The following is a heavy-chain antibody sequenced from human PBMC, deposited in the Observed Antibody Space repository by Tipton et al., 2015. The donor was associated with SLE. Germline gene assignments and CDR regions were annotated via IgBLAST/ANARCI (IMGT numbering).Heavy chain of an antibody. J-gene: IGHJ3*02. Sequence: LRLSRTVSGGSISSSSYYWGWIRQPPGKGLEWIGSIYYSGSTYYNPSLKSRVTISVDTSKNQFSLKLSSVTAADTAVYYCARVRSDIVVVVAATYAFDIWGQGTMVTVSS. CDR3: ARVRSDIVVVVAATYAFDI. CDR1: GGSISSSSYY. V-gene: IGHV4-39*07. D-gene: IGHD2-15*01. CDR2: IYYSGST.